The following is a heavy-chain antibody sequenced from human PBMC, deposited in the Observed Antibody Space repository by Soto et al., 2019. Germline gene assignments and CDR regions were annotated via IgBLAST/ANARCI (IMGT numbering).Heavy chain of an antibody. CDR1: GFTFSSYV. D-gene: IGHD2-15*01. CDR2: IRSSDAKT. Sequence: GSLRLSCAASGFTFSSYVMSWVRQAPGKGLEWVSTIRSSDAKTYYADSVKGRFSISRDNSKNTLYLQMNDLRAEDTAKYYCAREYCTSGACYSGSVISYGMDVSGQGITVTV. J-gene: IGHJ6*02. CDR3: AREYCTSGACYSGSVISYGMDV. V-gene: IGHV3-23*01.